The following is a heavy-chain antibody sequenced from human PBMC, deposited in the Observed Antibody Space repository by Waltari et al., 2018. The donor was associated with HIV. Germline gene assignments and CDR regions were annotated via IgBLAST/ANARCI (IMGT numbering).Heavy chain of an antibody. CDR1: RATFTGYY. J-gene: IGHJ6*02. CDR3: ARGPFYYDLGGAALVRSDYSYYYGLDA. Sequence: QVQLQERGAGQVKPTETLSLTCALHRATFTGYYWSWIRQTPGKGLEWIGEINHRGTSYYNPSLKSRVTMSIDTSKNQFSLKLTSVTAADTAVYYCARGPFYYDLGGAALVRSDYSYYYGLDAWGQGTTVTVS. CDR2: INHRGTS. V-gene: IGHV4-34*01. D-gene: IGHD3-16*01.